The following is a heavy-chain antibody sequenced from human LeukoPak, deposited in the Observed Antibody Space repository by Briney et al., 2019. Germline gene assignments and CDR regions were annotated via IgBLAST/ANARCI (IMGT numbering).Heavy chain of an antibody. CDR1: GYRFTSYG. CDR2: ISAYNGNT. J-gene: IGHJ5*02. CDR3: AREGYCRGVTCYSTMNWFAP. D-gene: IGHD2-15*01. V-gene: IGHV1-18*01. Sequence: VASVKVSCKASGYRFTSYGITWVRQAPGQGLEWMGWISAYNGNTNYAQKLQGRVTLTTDTSTSTAYMELRSLRSDDTAGYYCAREGYCRGVTCYSTMNWFAPWGQGTLVTVSS.